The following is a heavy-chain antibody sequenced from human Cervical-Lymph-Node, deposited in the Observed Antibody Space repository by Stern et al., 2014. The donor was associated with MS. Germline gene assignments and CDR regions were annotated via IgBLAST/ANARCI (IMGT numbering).Heavy chain of an antibody. J-gene: IGHJ4*02. Sequence: VQLLQSGAEVKKPGASVKVSCKVSGSTLTDFFMHWVRQPPGKGLEWMGGFDPEDGESLYAQKFQGRVTMTEDTSTDTAYMELSSLRSDDTAVYYCATDYNYWGQGTLVTVSS. CDR3: ATDYNY. CDR1: GSTLTDFF. V-gene: IGHV1-24*01. CDR2: FDPEDGES. D-gene: IGHD3-10*01.